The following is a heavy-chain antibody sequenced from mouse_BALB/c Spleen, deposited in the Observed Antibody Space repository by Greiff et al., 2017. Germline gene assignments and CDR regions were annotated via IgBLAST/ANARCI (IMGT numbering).Heavy chain of an antibody. J-gene: IGHJ4*01. Sequence: VHLVESGAELVRPGSSVKISCKASGYAFSSYWMNWVKQRPGQGLEWIGQIYPGDGGTNYNGKFKGKATLTADKSSSTAYMQLSSLTSEDSAVYCCARDLLGNMDYWGQGTSVTVSS. V-gene: IGHV1-80*01. CDR3: ARDLLGNMDY. D-gene: IGHD2-1*01. CDR2: IYPGDGGT. CDR1: GYAFSSYW.